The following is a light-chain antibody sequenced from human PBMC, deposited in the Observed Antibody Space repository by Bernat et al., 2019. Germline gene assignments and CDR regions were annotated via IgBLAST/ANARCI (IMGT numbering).Light chain of an antibody. V-gene: IGKV3-20*01. J-gene: IGKJ4*01. CDR2: SAS. CDR3: QQYFSSPYT. CDR1: QTLSSSY. Sequence: DIVLTQSPGTLSLSPGEGATLSCRASQTLSSSYLAWYQQKPGQAPRLLIYSASIRASSIPDRFSGSGSGTDFTLTVSRLDPEDSAVYYCQQYFSSPYTFGGGTKVEIK.